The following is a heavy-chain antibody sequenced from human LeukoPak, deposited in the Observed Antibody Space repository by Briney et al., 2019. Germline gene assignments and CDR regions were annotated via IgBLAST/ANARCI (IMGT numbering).Heavy chain of an antibody. J-gene: IGHJ4*02. D-gene: IGHD6-13*01. CDR3: ARLGIITAAGSNDY. CDR2: ISYSGDTI. Sequence: GSLRLSCAASEFTFSDYYMSWIRQAPGKGLEWVSYISYSGDTIYYADSVKGRFTVSRDNAKNSLYLQMNSLRAEDTAVYYCARLGIITAAGSNDYWGQGTLVTVSS. V-gene: IGHV3-11*01. CDR1: EFTFSDYY.